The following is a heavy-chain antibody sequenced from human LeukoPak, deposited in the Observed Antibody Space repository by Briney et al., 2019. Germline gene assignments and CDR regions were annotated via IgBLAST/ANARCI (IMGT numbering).Heavy chain of an antibody. Sequence: GGSLRLSCAASGLTFSRHWMTWVHQAPGKGLEWVANIKHDGSEKNYVDSVKGRFTISRDNAKNSLYLQMNSLRAEDTAVYYCATPLDYYDRSDSHQGGDWGQGTLVTVSS. CDR2: IKHDGSEK. CDR1: GLTFSRHW. V-gene: IGHV3-7*03. D-gene: IGHD3-22*01. CDR3: ATPLDYYDRSDSHQGGD. J-gene: IGHJ4*02.